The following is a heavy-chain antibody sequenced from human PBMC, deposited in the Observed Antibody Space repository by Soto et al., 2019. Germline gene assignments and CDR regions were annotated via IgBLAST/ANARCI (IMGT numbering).Heavy chain of an antibody. CDR1: GFTFSSYA. Sequence: QVQLVESGGGVVQPGRSLRLSCAASGFTFSSYAMHWVRQAPGKGLEWAAVISYDGSNKYYADSVKGRFTISRDNSKNTLYLQMNSLRAEDTAVYYCAGDRNWYFDLWGRGTLVTVSS. J-gene: IGHJ2*01. CDR3: AGDRNWYFDL. V-gene: IGHV3-30-3*01. CDR2: ISYDGSNK.